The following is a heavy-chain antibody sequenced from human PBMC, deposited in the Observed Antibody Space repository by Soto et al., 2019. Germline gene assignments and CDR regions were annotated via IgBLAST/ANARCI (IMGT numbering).Heavy chain of an antibody. V-gene: IGHV3-15*01. D-gene: IGHD1-1*01. CDR3: TTDRTTTKTIIFTY. CDR1: GLTFSSYA. CDR2: IKSKSDGGTT. Sequence: SLRLSCAASGLTFSSYAMSWDRQAPGKGLECVGRIKSKSDGGTTEYPAPVKGRFTISRDDSKNTVSLQMDSLKTEDTALYYCTTDRTTTKTIIFTYWGLGTLVTVSS. J-gene: IGHJ4*02.